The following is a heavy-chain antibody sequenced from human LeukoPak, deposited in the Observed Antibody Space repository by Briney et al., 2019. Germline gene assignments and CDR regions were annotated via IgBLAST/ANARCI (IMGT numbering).Heavy chain of an antibody. CDR1: GFTFSSYA. J-gene: IGHJ4*02. D-gene: IGHD1-26*01. V-gene: IGHV3-30-3*01. CDR3: ARALSEWELTGPFDY. CDR2: ISYDGSNK. Sequence: PGGSLRLSCAASGFTFSSYAMHWVRQAPGKGLEWVAVISYDGSNKYYAASVKGRFTISRDNSKNTLYLQMNSLRAEDTAVFYCARALSEWELTGPFDYWGQGTLVTVSS.